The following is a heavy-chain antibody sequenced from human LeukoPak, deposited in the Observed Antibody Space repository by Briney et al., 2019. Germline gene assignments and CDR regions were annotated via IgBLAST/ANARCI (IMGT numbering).Heavy chain of an antibody. J-gene: IGHJ4*02. CDR3: ARDLLNEGNHLDY. V-gene: IGHV4-30-4*01. CDR1: GGSISSSSYY. Sequence: ASETLSLTCTVSGGSISSSSYYWSWIRQPPGKGLEWIGYIYYSGSTYYNPSLKSRVTISVDTSKNQFSLKLSSVTAADTAVYYCARDLLNEGNHLDYWGQGTLVTVSS. D-gene: IGHD4-23*01. CDR2: IYYSGST.